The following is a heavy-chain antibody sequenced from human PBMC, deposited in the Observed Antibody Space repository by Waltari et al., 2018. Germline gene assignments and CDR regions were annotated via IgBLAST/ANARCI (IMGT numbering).Heavy chain of an antibody. CDR3: ARLHSGSADY. Sequence: QVQLQESGPGLVKPSETLSLTCAVSGYSISSGHYWGWVRQPPGKGLEWIGSIYHSGSTYYNPSLKSRVTISVDTSKNQFSLKLSSVTAADTAVYYCARLHSGSADYWGQGTLVTVSS. J-gene: IGHJ4*02. D-gene: IGHD3-22*01. V-gene: IGHV4-38-2*01. CDR1: GYSISSGHY. CDR2: IYHSGST.